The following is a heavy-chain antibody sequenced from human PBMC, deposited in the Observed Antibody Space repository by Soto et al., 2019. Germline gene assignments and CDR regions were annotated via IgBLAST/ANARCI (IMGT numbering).Heavy chain of an antibody. V-gene: IGHV5-51*01. Sequence: GESLKISCKGSGYSFTSYWIGWVRQMPGKGLEWMGIIYPGDSDTRYSPSFQGQVTISADKSISTAYLQWSSLKASDTAMYYCARQGYNWNRRDYYYMDVWGKGTTVTVSS. CDR3: ARQGYNWNRRDYYYMDV. CDR2: IYPGDSDT. CDR1: GYSFTSYW. D-gene: IGHD1-1*01. J-gene: IGHJ6*03.